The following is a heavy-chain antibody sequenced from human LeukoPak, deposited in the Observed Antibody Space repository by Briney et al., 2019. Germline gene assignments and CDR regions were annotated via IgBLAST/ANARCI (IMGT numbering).Heavy chain of an antibody. V-gene: IGHV4-34*01. CDR2: INHSGST. Sequence: SETLSLTCAVYGGSFSGYYWSWIRQPPGKGLEWIGEINHSGSTNYNPSLKSRVTISVDTSKNQFSLKLSSVTAADTAVYYCARDVFTTVVTPDHFDYWGQGTLVTVSS. D-gene: IGHD4-23*01. CDR1: GGSFSGYY. J-gene: IGHJ4*02. CDR3: ARDVFTTVVTPDHFDY.